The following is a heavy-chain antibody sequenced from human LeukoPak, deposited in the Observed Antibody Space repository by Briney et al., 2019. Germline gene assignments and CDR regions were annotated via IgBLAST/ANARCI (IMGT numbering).Heavy chain of an antibody. V-gene: IGHV4-34*01. D-gene: IGHD5-12*01. CDR2: INHSGST. J-gene: IGHJ4*02. Sequence: PSETLSLTCAVYGGSFSGYYWSWIRQPPGKGLEWIGEINHSGSTNYNPSLKSRVTISVDTSKNQFSLKLSSVTAADTAVYYCARGERQWLRPLDYWGQGTLVTVSS. CDR1: GGSFSGYY. CDR3: ARGERQWLRPLDY.